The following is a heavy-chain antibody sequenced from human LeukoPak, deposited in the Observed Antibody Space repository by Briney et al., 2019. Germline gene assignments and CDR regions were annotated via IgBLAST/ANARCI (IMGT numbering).Heavy chain of an antibody. V-gene: IGHV4-59*01. D-gene: IGHD3-10*01. Sequence: SETLSLTCTVSGGSISSYYWSWIRQPPGKGLEWIAYIYYNGISNYNPSLKSRVIISVDSSKNQFSLKLTSVTAADTAVYYCAMGILWFGEWKDYWGQGTLVTVSS. J-gene: IGHJ4*02. CDR2: IYYNGIS. CDR3: AMGILWFGEWKDY. CDR1: GGSISSYY.